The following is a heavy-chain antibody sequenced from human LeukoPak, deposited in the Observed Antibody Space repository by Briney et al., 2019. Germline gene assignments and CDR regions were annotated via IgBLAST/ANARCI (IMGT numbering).Heavy chain of an antibody. Sequence: GASVKVSCKASGYTLTNYALNWVRQAPGQGLEWMGWINTNTGNPTYAQGFTGRFVFSLDTSVNTAYLQISSLKAEDTDIYYCARVQGYCSTTSCYPHYWGQGTLVTVSS. CDR1: GYTLTNYA. D-gene: IGHD2-2*01. CDR2: INTNTGNP. J-gene: IGHJ4*02. V-gene: IGHV7-4-1*02. CDR3: ARVQGYCSTTSCYPHY.